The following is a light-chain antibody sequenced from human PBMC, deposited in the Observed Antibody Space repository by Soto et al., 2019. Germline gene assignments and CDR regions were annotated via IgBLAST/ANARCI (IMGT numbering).Light chain of an antibody. Sequence: EIVMTQSPATLSVSPGESATLSCRASQSVSSKFAWFQQRPGQPPRLLIYGASTRATGCPGRFSGSGSGTEFTLTISSLQLEDIATYYCQQYDNLPTFCGGTKVEIK. J-gene: IGKJ4*01. CDR3: QQYDNLPT. CDR2: GAS. V-gene: IGKV3-15*01. CDR1: QSVSSK.